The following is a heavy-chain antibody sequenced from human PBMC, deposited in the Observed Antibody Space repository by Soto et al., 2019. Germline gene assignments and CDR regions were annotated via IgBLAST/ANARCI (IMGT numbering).Heavy chain of an antibody. CDR1: GGTFSSYA. Sequence: GASVKVSCKASGGTFSSYAISWVRQAPGQGLEWMGGIIPIFGTANYAQKFQGRVTITADKSTSTAYMELSSLRSEDTAVYYCASSKVWGSSYYYYGMDVWGQGTTVTVSS. V-gene: IGHV1-69*06. J-gene: IGHJ6*02. CDR2: IIPIFGTA. D-gene: IGHD3-16*01. CDR3: ASSKVWGSSYYYYGMDV.